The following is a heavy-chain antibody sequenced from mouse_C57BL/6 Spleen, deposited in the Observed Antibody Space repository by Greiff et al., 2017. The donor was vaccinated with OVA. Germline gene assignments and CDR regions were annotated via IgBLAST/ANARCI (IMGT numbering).Heavy chain of an antibody. Sequence: QVQLQQPGTELVKPGASVKLSCKASGYTFTSYWMHWVKQRPGQGLEWIGNINPSNGGTNYNEKFKSKATLTVDKSSSTAYLQLSSLTSEDSAVYYCARPYYYGSSYEYYYAMDYWGQGTSVTVSS. CDR3: ARPYYYGSSYEYYYAMDY. CDR2: INPSNGGT. CDR1: GYTFTSYW. J-gene: IGHJ4*01. D-gene: IGHD1-1*01. V-gene: IGHV1-53*01.